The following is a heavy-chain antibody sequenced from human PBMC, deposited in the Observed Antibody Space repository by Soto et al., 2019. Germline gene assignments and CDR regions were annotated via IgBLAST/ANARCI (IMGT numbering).Heavy chain of an antibody. Sequence: QVQLVQSGAEVRKPGSSAKVSCKASGGTFSRHAISWVRQAPGQGLEWMGGIIPIFGTANHAQKFQGRVTIIADESTNTAYMELSSLRSEDTAIYYCARGWGYDSSDYYFAYWGQGTLVIVSS. D-gene: IGHD3-22*01. CDR3: ARGWGYDSSDYYFAY. CDR1: GGTFSRHA. CDR2: IIPIFGTA. J-gene: IGHJ4*02. V-gene: IGHV1-69*01.